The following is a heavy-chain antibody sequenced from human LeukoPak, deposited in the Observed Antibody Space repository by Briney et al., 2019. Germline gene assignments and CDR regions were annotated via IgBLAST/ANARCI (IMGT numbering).Heavy chain of an antibody. D-gene: IGHD5-18*01. CDR2: IRYDGSNK. Sequence: PGGSLRLSCAASGFTFSSYGMHWVRQAPGKGLEWVAFIRYDGSNKYYADSVKGRFTISRDNSKNTLYLQMNSLRAEDTAVYYCAKDLEGYSYGRYYGMDVWGQGTTVTVSS. J-gene: IGHJ6*02. CDR1: GFTFSSYG. CDR3: AKDLEGYSYGRYYGMDV. V-gene: IGHV3-30*02.